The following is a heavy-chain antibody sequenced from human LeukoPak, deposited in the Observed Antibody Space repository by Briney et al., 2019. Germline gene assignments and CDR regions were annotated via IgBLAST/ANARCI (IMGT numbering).Heavy chain of an antibody. V-gene: IGHV4-34*01. Sequence: SETLSLTCAVYGGSFSGYYWSWIRQPPGKGLEWIGEINHSESTNYNPSLKSRVTISVDTSKNQFSLKLSSVTAADTAVYYCARVTRYYFDYWGQGTLVTVSS. J-gene: IGHJ4*02. CDR2: INHSEST. CDR1: GGSFSGYY. D-gene: IGHD1-14*01. CDR3: ARVTRYYFDY.